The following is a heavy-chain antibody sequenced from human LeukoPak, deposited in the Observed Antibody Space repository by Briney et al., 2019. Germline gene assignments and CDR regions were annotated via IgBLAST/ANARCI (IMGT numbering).Heavy chain of an antibody. J-gene: IGHJ4*02. CDR3: ARVNTMVRGFTYFDY. D-gene: IGHD3-10*01. CDR1: GGSISSYY. V-gene: IGHV4-59*01. Sequence: PSETLSLTCTVSGGSISSYYWSWIRQPPGKGLEWIGYIYSSGSTNYNPSLESRVTISVDTSKNQFSLKLSFVTAADTAVYYCARVNTMVRGFTYFDYWGQGTLVTVSS. CDR2: IYSSGST.